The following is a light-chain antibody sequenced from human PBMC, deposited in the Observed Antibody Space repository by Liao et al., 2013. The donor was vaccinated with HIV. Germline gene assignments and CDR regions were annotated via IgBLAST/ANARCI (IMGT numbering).Light chain of an antibody. CDR2: EDN. CDR1: ALPKRY. J-gene: IGLJ2*01. CDR3: FSTESTRNLRL. V-gene: IGLV3-10*01. Sequence: SYELTQPPSVSVSPGRTARITCSGDALPKRYVYWYQVKSGLAPVMVIYEDNKRPSGIPERFSGYFSGTTATLAISGAQVEDEADYYCFSTESTRNLRLFGGGTKLTVL.